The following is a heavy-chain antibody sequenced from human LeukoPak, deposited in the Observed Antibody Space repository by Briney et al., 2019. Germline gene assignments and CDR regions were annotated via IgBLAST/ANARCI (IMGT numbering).Heavy chain of an antibody. Sequence: GGSLRLSCAASGFTFSSYSMYWVRQAPGKGLEWVSAISGSGGSTYYADSVKGRFTISRDNSRNTLYLQMNSLRAEDTAVYYCAKEDRYSSGSPFDYWGQGTLVTVSS. J-gene: IGHJ4*02. V-gene: IGHV3-23*01. D-gene: IGHD6-19*01. CDR2: ISGSGGST. CDR3: AKEDRYSSGSPFDY. CDR1: GFTFSSYS.